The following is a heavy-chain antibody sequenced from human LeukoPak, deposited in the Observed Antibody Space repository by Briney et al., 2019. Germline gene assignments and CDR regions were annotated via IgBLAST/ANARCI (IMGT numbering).Heavy chain of an antibody. CDR3: ARSLWYSGYM. Sequence: TSETLSLTCTVSGGSVSSSNYYWSWIRQPPGKGLEWIGYIYYSGSTYYNPSLKSRVTISVDTSKNQFSLKLSSVTAADTAVYYCARSLWYSGYMWGQGTLVTVSS. J-gene: IGHJ4*02. V-gene: IGHV4-39*01. CDR1: GGSVSSSNYY. D-gene: IGHD1-26*01. CDR2: IYYSGST.